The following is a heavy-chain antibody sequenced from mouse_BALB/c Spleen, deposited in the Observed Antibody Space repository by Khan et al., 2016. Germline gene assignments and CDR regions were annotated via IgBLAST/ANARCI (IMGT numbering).Heavy chain of an antibody. CDR3: ARDYYGWFGY. D-gene: IGHD1-1*01. CDR1: GYSITSGYS. CDR2: IHYSGST. Sequence: EVQLQESGPDLVKPSQSLSLTCTVTGYSITSGYSWHWIRQFPGNKLEWMGYIHYSGSTNYHPSLKSRISITRDISKNQFFLQLISVTTEDTATYYCARDYYGWFGYWGQGTLVTVSA. J-gene: IGHJ3*01. V-gene: IGHV3-1*02.